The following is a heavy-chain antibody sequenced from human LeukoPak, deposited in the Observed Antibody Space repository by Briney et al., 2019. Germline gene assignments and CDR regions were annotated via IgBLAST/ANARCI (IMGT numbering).Heavy chain of an antibody. D-gene: IGHD6-6*01. CDR1: GGTFSSYA. Sequence: SVKVSCKASGGTFSSYAISWVRQAPGQGLEWMGGIIPIFGTANYAQKFQGRVTITADESTSTAYMELSSLRSEDAAVYYCASTYSSSWPHAFDIWGQGTMVTVSS. CDR3: ASTYSSSWPHAFDI. CDR2: IIPIFGTA. J-gene: IGHJ3*02. V-gene: IGHV1-69*13.